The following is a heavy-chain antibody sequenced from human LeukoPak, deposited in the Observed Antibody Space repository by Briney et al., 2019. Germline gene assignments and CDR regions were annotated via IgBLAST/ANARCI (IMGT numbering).Heavy chain of an antibody. Sequence: GGSLRLSCAASGFTFSSYGMHWVRQAPGKGLEWVAVISYDGSNKYYADSVKGRFTISRDNSKNTLYLQMNSLRAEDTAVYYCAKDGGGMVAATSYSDYWGQGTLVTVSS. CDR2: ISYDGSNK. CDR3: AKDGGGMVAATSYSDY. CDR1: GFTFSSYG. V-gene: IGHV3-30*18. J-gene: IGHJ4*02. D-gene: IGHD2-15*01.